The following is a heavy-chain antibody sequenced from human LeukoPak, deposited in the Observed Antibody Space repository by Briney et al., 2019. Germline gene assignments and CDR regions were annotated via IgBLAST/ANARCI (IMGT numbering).Heavy chain of an antibody. J-gene: IGHJ5*02. Sequence: PSETLSLTCTVSGGSISSYYWSWIWHPPGKGLEWIGYIYYSGSTNYNPSLKSRVTISVDTSKNQFSLKLSSVTAADTAVYYCARRVVRGPYNWFDPWGQGTLVTVSS. CDR3: ARRVVRGPYNWFDP. CDR1: GGSISSYY. V-gene: IGHV4-59*08. D-gene: IGHD3-10*01. CDR2: IYYSGST.